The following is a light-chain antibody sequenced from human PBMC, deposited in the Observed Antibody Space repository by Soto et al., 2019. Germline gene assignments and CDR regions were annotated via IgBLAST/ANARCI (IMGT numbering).Light chain of an antibody. J-gene: IGLJ3*02. CDR3: GTWDSNLSAGV. CDR2: ENN. CDR1: SSNIGKSY. Sequence: QSVLTQPPSVSAAPGQQVTISCSGSSSNIGKSYVSWYQQLPGTAPKLLIYENNKRPSGIPDRFSGSKSGTSATLGITGLQTGDEADYYCGTWDSNLSAGVFGGGTKVTVL. V-gene: IGLV1-51*02.